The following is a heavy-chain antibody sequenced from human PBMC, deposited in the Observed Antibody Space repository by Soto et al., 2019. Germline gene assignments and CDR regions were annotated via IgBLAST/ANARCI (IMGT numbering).Heavy chain of an antibody. CDR1: GGSITGYY. J-gene: IGHJ4*02. Sequence: SGTLSLTCTVSGGSITGYYWSWIRQPAGKGLEWIGRIHTSESTNYNPSLKSRVTLSVGTSNNQFSLRLSSLTAADTAVYYCARALTSAAGLYFDYWGQGTLVTVSS. V-gene: IGHV4-4*07. CDR3: ARALTSAAGLYFDY. CDR2: IHTSEST. D-gene: IGHD6-13*01.